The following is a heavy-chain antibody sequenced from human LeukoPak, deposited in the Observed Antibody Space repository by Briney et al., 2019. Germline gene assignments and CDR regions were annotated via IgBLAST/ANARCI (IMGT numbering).Heavy chain of an antibody. CDR1: GFTFSNHG. V-gene: IGHV3-23*01. D-gene: IGHD6-13*01. Sequence: PGGSLRLSCAASGFTFSNHGMNWVRQAPGKGLEWVSGISPSADIKYYADSVKGRFTISRDNSKNTLYLQMNSLRAEDTAVYYCAKAPIAAAGTGWYFDLWGRGTLVTVSS. J-gene: IGHJ2*01. CDR2: ISPSADIK. CDR3: AKAPIAAAGTGWYFDL.